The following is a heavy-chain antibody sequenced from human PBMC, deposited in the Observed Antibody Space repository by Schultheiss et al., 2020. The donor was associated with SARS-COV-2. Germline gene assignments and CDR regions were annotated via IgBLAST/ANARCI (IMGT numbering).Heavy chain of an antibody. CDR1: GGSISSYY. CDR2: INHSGST. D-gene: IGHD1-26*01. V-gene: IGHV4-34*01. J-gene: IGHJ4*02. Sequence: SETLSLTCTVSGGSISSYYWSWIRQPPGKGLEWIGEINHSGSTNYNPSLKSRVTISVDTSKNQFSLKLSSVTAADTAVYYCASGSYDVGFDYWGQGTLVTVSS. CDR3: ASGSYDVGFDY.